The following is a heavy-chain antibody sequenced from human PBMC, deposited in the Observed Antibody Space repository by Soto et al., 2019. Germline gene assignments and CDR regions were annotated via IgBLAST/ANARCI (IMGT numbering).Heavy chain of an antibody. CDR2: IIPIFGTA. V-gene: IGHV1-69*13. J-gene: IGHJ5*02. Sequence: ASVKVSCKASGYTFTGYYMHWVRQAPGQGLEWMGGIIPIFGTANYAQKFQGRVTITADESTSTAYMELSSLRSEDTAVYYCARAKGYDSSGNWFDPWGQGTLVTVSS. CDR1: GYTFTGYY. CDR3: ARAKGYDSSGNWFDP. D-gene: IGHD3-22*01.